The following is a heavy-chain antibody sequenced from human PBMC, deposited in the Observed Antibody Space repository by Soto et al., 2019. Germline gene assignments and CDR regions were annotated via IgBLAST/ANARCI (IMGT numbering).Heavy chain of an antibody. Sequence: SVKVSCKASGFTFTSSAVQWERQARGQRLEWIGWIVVGSGNTNYAQKFQERVTITRDMSTSTAYMELSSLRSEDTAVYYCAADPQKIPRDWFDPWGQGTLVTVSS. V-gene: IGHV1-58*01. CDR1: GFTFTSSA. CDR2: IVVGSGNT. J-gene: IGHJ5*02. D-gene: IGHD2-2*02. CDR3: AADPQKIPRDWFDP.